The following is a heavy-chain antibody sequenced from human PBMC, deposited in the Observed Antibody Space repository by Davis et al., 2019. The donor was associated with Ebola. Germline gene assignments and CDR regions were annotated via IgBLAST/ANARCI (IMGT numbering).Heavy chain of an antibody. CDR1: RFPFSIRW. D-gene: IGHD3-3*01. CDR3: ARDRESYDFWSGYFDY. Sequence: GESLKISCVASRFPFSIRWMTWVRQAPGKGLEWVANIKQDGSEKYYVDSVKGRFTISRDNAKNSLYLQMNSLRAEDTAVYYCARDRESYDFWSGYFDYWGQGTLVTVSS. CDR2: IKQDGSEK. J-gene: IGHJ4*02. V-gene: IGHV3-7*03.